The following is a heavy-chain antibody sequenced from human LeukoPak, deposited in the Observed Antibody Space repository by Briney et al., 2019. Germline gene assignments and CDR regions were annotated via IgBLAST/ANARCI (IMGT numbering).Heavy chain of an antibody. D-gene: IGHD3-22*01. CDR3: ARRNVVVITARNSNFDY. Sequence: PSETLSLTCAVYGGSFSGYYWSWIRQPPGKGLEWIGEINHSGSTNYNPSLKSRVTISVDTSKNQFSLKLSSVTAADTAVYYCARRNVVVITARNSNFDYWGQGTLVTVSS. CDR1: GGSFSGYY. V-gene: IGHV4-34*01. J-gene: IGHJ4*02. CDR2: INHSGST.